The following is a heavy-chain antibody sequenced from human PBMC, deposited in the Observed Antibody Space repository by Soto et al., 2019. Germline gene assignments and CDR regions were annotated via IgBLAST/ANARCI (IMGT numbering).Heavy chain of an antibody. V-gene: IGHV4-39*01. CDR2: IYYSGST. CDR1: GGSISSSSYY. J-gene: IGHJ4*02. CDR3: ARLTGHSGSYRYY. Sequence: SETLSLTCTVSGGSISSSSYYWGWIRQPPGKGLEWIGSIYYSGSTYYNPSLKSRVTISVDTSKNQFSLKLSSVTAADTAVYYCARLTGHSGSYRYYWGQGTLFTVS. D-gene: IGHD1-26*01.